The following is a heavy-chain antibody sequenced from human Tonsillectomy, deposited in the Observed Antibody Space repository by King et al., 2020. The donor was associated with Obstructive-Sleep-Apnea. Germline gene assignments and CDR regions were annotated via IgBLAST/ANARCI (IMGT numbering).Heavy chain of an antibody. CDR1: GGSISNYY. J-gene: IGHJ4*02. CDR2: MYYSGNT. V-gene: IGHV4-59*08. CDR3: ARHRGVEDYGGYGDYFDY. Sequence: VQLQESGPGLVKPSETLSLTCTVSGGSISNYYWSWIRQPPGKGLEWIGYMYYSGNTNFNPSLKSRVTISADTSKIQFSLGLSSVTAADPAVYYCARHRGVEDYGGYGDYFDYWGQGTLATVSS. D-gene: IGHD5-12*01.